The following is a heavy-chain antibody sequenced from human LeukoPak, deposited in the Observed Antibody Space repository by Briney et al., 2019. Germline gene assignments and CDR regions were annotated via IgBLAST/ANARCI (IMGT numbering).Heavy chain of an antibody. V-gene: IGHV4-30-4*01. CDR2: IYHSGST. Sequence: SQTLSLTCIVSGGSISSGDFYWSWLRQPPGKGLEWIGYIYHSGSTYYNPSLKSRITISVDTSKNQLSLKVNSVIAADTAVYYCAREVSSAIGDCSSTSCYGGDAFDLWGQGTMVIVSS. CDR3: AREVSSAIGDCSSTSCYGGDAFDL. D-gene: IGHD2-2*01. J-gene: IGHJ3*01. CDR1: GGSISSGDFY.